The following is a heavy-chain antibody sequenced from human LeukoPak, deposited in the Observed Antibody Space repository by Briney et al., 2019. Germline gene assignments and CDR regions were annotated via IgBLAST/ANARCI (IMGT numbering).Heavy chain of an antibody. CDR1: RGTFSSYA. CDR3: ARDRYYGSGSYYNGYFDY. Sequence: SVKVSCKASRGTFSSYAISWVRQAPGQGLEWMGGIIPMFGTANYAQKFQGRVTITADESTSTAYMELSSLRSEDTAVYYCARDRYYGSGSYYNGYFDYWGQGRLVTVSS. V-gene: IGHV1-69*01. D-gene: IGHD3-10*01. CDR2: IIPMFGTA. J-gene: IGHJ4*02.